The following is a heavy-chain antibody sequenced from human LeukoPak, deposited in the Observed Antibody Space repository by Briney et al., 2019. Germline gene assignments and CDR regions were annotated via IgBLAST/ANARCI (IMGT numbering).Heavy chain of an antibody. Sequence: GGSPRLSCAASGFTFSSSWMTWVRQAPGKGLEWVAHIKEDGNEEYYVDSVKGRFTISRDNAKNSLYLQMNSLRAEDTAVFYCARWNNDWEFDYWGQGTLVSVSS. CDR3: ARWNNDWEFDY. D-gene: IGHD1/OR15-1a*01. CDR1: GFTFSSSW. V-gene: IGHV3-7*05. CDR2: IKEDGNEE. J-gene: IGHJ4*02.